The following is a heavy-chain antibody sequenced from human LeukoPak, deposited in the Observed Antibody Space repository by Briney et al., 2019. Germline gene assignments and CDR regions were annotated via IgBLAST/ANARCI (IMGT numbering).Heavy chain of an antibody. CDR3: CRVKKGVTRRGDYYDYRDV. CDR1: GYTFTSYD. J-gene: IGHJ6*03. D-gene: IGHD2-21*02. V-gene: IGHV1-8*01. Sequence: ASVTVSCKASGYTFTSYDINWVRQATGQGLEWIGWMNTNSGNTGYAHKFQGRVTMTSYTSITTAYMELSSLRPEDTAADYYCRVKKGVTRRGDYYDYRDVWGKGTTVTVSS. CDR2: MNTNSGNT.